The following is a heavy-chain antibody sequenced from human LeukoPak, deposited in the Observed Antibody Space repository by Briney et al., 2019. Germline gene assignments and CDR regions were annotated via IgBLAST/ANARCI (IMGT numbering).Heavy chain of an antibody. D-gene: IGHD3-22*01. Sequence: SVKVSCKASGGTLSSYAISWVRQAPGQGLEWMGGIIPIFGTANYAQKFQGRVTITADESTSTAYMELSSLRSEDTAVYYCTLPGGYYDSGGYYYVAGFDYWGQGTLVTVSS. CDR2: IIPIFGTA. V-gene: IGHV1-69*13. CDR3: TLPGGYYDSGGYYYVAGFDY. J-gene: IGHJ4*02. CDR1: GGTLSSYA.